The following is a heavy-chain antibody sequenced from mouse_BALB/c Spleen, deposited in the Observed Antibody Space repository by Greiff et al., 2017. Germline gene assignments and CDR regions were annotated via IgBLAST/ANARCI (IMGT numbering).Heavy chain of an antibody. Sequence: QVQLQQPGAELVKPGASVKMSCKASGYTFTSYWMHWVKQRPGQGLEWIGVIDPSDSYTSYNQKFKGKATLTVDTSSSTAYMQLSSLTSEDSAVYYCTGLLQFAYWGQGTLVTVSA. CDR2: IDPSDSYT. V-gene: IGHV1S127*01. CDR3: TGLLQFAY. J-gene: IGHJ3*01. D-gene: IGHD1-1*01. CDR1: GYTFTSYW.